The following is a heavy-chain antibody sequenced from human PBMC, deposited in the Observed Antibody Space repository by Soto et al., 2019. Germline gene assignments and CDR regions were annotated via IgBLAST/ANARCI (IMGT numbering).Heavy chain of an antibody. V-gene: IGHV1-69*13. CDR3: ARKNPLNGYGGYYYYGMDV. CDR1: GGTFSSYA. D-gene: IGHD4-17*01. J-gene: IGHJ6*02. Sequence: GASVKVSCKASGGTFSSYAISWVRQAPGQGLEWMGGIIPIFGTANYAQKFQGRVTITADESTSTAYMELSSLRSEDTAVYYCARKNPLNGYGGYYYYGMDVWGQGTTVTVSS. CDR2: IIPIFGTA.